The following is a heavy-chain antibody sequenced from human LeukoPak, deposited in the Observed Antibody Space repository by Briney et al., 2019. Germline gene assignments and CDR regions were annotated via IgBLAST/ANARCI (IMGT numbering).Heavy chain of an antibody. D-gene: IGHD2-15*01. Sequence: SETLSLTCTVSGGSISSSSYYWSWIRQPPGKGLEWIGYIYYSGSTNYNPSLKSRVTISVDTSKNQFSLKLSSVTAADTAVYYCARGGGYCSGGSCYRFGGWFDPWGQGTLVTVSS. CDR2: IYYSGST. CDR3: ARGGGYCSGGSCYRFGGWFDP. J-gene: IGHJ5*02. V-gene: IGHV4-61*01. CDR1: GGSISSSSYY.